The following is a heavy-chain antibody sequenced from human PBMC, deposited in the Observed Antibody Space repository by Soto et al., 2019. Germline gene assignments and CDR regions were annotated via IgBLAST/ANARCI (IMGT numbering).Heavy chain of an antibody. V-gene: IGHV3-23*01. J-gene: IGHJ5*02. CDR1: GFTFSSYA. CDR2: ISGSGGST. Sequence: GGSLRLSCAASGFTFSSYAMSWVRQAPGKGLEWVSGISGSGGSTYCADSVRGRFTISRDNSKNTLYLQMNSLRAEDTAVYYYAKVGSSGWYHYRFDPWGQGTLVTVSS. D-gene: IGHD6-19*01. CDR3: AKVGSSGWYHYRFDP.